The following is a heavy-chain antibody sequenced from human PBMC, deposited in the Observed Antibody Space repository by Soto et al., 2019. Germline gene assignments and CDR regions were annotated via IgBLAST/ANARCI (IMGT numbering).Heavy chain of an antibody. V-gene: IGHV3-73*02. CDR1: GFTFSRSD. CDR3: SRHEEGRRMVFYGMDV. J-gene: IGHJ6*02. CDR2: VRSKIHNYAT. D-gene: IGHD2-8*01. Sequence: QLVESGGGLVQAGGSLRLSCSASGFTFSRSDLHWVRQAPGKGLEWVGRVRSKIHNYATSFADSARGRFTISRNDSDNTVSLEMSGLKSEDTALYYCSRHEEGRRMVFYGMDVWGQGTTVTVSS.